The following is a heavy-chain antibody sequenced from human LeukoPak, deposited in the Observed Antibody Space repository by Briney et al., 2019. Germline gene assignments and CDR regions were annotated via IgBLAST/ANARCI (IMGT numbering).Heavy chain of an antibody. V-gene: IGHV3-23*01. CDR2: ISGSGSIT. J-gene: IGHJ4*02. CDR3: AKSLGGDYGSGSYYVVFDS. Sequence: GGSLRLSCVSSGFTFNNYAMNWVRQAPGKGLEWGLSISGSGSITYYADSVRGRFTISRDTSKNTLWLQMNSLRVDDTALYYCAKSLGGDYGSGSYYVVFDSWGQGTLVTVSS. CDR1: GFTFNNYA. D-gene: IGHD3-10*01.